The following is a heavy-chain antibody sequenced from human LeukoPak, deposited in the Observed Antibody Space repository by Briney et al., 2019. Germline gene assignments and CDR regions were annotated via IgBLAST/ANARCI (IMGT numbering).Heavy chain of an antibody. Sequence: SGTLSLHCTVSGGSINSYYWSWIRQPPGEGLEGIGYIYYRGSTNYNATLKSRVTIAVDPSKNQFSLKLSSVTAADTAVYYCARGNVYYDFWSGYYTRGYYYYYMDVWGKGTTVTVSS. V-gene: IGHV4-59*01. D-gene: IGHD3-3*01. J-gene: IGHJ6*03. CDR1: GGSINSYY. CDR3: ARGNVYYDFWSGYYTRGYYYYYMDV. CDR2: IYYRGST.